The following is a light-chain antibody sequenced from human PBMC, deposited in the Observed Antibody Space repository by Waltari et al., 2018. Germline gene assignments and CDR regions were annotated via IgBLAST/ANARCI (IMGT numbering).Light chain of an antibody. J-gene: IGLJ3*02. CDR2: GNS. CDR1: SPKLGAGHD. Sequence: QSVLTQPPSVSGAPGQRVTIPCPGSSPKLGAGHDVPWYQVFPRAAPKPLIYGNSNRPSGVPDRFSGSKSGTSASLAITGLQAEDEADYYCQSYDSSLTSGVVFGGGTKVTVL. V-gene: IGLV1-40*01. CDR3: QSYDSSLTSGVV.